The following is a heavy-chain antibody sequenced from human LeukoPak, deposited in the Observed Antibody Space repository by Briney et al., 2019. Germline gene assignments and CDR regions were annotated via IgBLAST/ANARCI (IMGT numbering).Heavy chain of an antibody. CDR1: GFTFSNAW. Sequence: GGSLRLSRAASGFTFSNAWMSWVRQAPGKGLEWVGRIKSKTDGGTTDYAAPVKGRFTISRDDSKNTLYLQMNSLKTEDTAVYYCTTDWQWLPLDYWGQGTLVTVSS. V-gene: IGHV3-15*01. CDR2: IKSKTDGGTT. J-gene: IGHJ4*02. D-gene: IGHD6-19*01. CDR3: TTDWQWLPLDY.